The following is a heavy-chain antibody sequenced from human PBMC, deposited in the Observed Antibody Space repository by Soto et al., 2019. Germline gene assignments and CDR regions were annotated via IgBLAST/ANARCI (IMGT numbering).Heavy chain of an antibody. CDR1: GFTFSSYG. Sequence: GGSLRLSCAASGFTFSSYGMHWVRQAPGKGLEWVAVIWYDGSNKYYADSVKGRFTIPRDNSKNTLYLQMNSLRAEDTAVYYCAREAYFYDIGVYLGVYYYYYGMDAWGQGTTVTVSS. CDR3: AREAYFYDIGVYLGVYYYYYGMDA. D-gene: IGHD3-22*01. J-gene: IGHJ6*02. CDR2: IWYDGSNK. V-gene: IGHV3-33*01.